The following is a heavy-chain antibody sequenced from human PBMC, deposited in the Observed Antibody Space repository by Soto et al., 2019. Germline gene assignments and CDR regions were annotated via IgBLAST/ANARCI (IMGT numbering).Heavy chain of an antibody. V-gene: IGHV1-46*01. CDR2: INPGGAYT. CDR3: AREFRCTYYFDY. CDR1: GYTFTDYL. J-gene: IGHJ4*02. D-gene: IGHD2-8*01. Sequence: GASVKVSCKASGYTFTDYLIHWVRQAPGQELEWMGIINPGGAYTKIAQQFQGRVTMTRDTSTSTVYMEVSSLRSEDTALYYCAREFRCTYYFDYWGQGTLVTVSS.